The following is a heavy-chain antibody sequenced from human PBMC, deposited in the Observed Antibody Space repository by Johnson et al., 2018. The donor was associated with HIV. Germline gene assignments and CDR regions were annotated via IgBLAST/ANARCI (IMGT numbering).Heavy chain of an antibody. CDR1: GFTFSSYA. V-gene: IGHV3-64*01. D-gene: IGHD3-3*01. Sequence: VQLVESGGGLVQPGGSLRLSCAASGFTFSSYAMHWVRQAPGKGLEYVSAISSNGGSTYYANSVKGRFTISRDNSKNTLYLQMNSLRAEDTAVYYCARDRRGIFGVVPYREIAFDIWGQGTMVTVSS. CDR3: ARDRRGIFGVVPYREIAFDI. CDR2: ISSNGGST. J-gene: IGHJ3*02.